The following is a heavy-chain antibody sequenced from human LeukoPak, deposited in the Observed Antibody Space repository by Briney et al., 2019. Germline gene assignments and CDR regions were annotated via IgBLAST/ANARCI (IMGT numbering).Heavy chain of an antibody. CDR3: AKDLGGSATTV. CDR2: ISWSGDRM. CDR1: GFTFEDHV. V-gene: IGHV3-9*01. D-gene: IGHD2-2*01. Sequence: SLRLSCAASGFTFEDHVMHWVRQAPGKGLEWVSSISWSGDRMGYADAVKGRFTISRDNAKNSLFLQMNSLRVEDTALYYCAKDLGGSATTVWGQGTLATVSS. J-gene: IGHJ4*02.